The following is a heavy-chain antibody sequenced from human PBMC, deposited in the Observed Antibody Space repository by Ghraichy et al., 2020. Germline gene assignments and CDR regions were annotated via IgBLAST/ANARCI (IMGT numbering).Heavy chain of an antibody. J-gene: IGHJ4*02. CDR2: VRSKTNSYAT. CDR1: GFTFSDSA. V-gene: IGHV3-73*01. D-gene: IGHD6-19*01. CDR3: TRGSSGSFVFDS. Sequence: GGSLRLSCAASGFTFSDSAMHWVRQASGKGLEWVGRVRSKTNSYATAYAASVTGRFTISRDDSKNTAYLQMNSLTTEDTAVYYCTRGSSGSFVFDSWGQGTLVTVSS.